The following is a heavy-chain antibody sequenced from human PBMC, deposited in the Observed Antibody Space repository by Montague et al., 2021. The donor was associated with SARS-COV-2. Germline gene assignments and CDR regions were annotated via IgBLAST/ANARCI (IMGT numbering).Heavy chain of an antibody. J-gene: IGHJ2*01. CDR1: GGSISSSSYY. CDR3: ARSDLSVIVLVVYATRWGYIDL. V-gene: IGHV4-39*07. D-gene: IGHD2-8*02. CDR2: IYYSGST. Sequence: SETLSLTCTVSGGSISSSSYYWGWIRQPPGKGLEWIGSIYYSGSTYYNPSLKSRVTISVDTSKNQFSLKLSSVTAADTAVYYCARSDLSVIVLVVYATRWGYIDLWGRGTLVTVSS.